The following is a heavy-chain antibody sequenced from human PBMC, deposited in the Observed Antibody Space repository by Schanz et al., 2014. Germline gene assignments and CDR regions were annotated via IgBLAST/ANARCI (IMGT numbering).Heavy chain of an antibody. J-gene: IGHJ4*02. Sequence: VQLVESGGDLVQPGGSLRLSCAGSGVDLSGHALHWVRQAPGKGLEWVSSIGILGDTYYGDSVKGRFTISKHNSRHTLYLQMDSLTTDDTAVYYCARTDQQMQRPDYWGQGTLVIVSS. V-gene: IGHV3-23*04. CDR1: GVDLSGHA. CDR3: ARTDQQMQRPDY. CDR2: IGILGDT. D-gene: IGHD2-2*01.